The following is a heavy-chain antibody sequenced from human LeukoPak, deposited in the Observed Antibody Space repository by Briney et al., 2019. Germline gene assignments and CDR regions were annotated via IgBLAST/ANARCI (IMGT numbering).Heavy chain of an antibody. CDR2: ISAYNGNT. CDR1: GGTFSSYA. Sequence: ASVKVSCKASGGTFSSYAISWVRQAPGQGLEWMGWISAYNGNTNYAQKLQGRVTMTTDTSTSTAYMELRSLRSDDTAVYYCARVTYYDFWSGYPTPYGMDVWGQGTTVTVSS. J-gene: IGHJ6*02. CDR3: ARVTYYDFWSGYPTPYGMDV. D-gene: IGHD3-3*01. V-gene: IGHV1-18*01.